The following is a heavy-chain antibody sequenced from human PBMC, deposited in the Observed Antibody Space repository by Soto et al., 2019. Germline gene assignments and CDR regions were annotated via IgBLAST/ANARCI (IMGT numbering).Heavy chain of an antibody. V-gene: IGHV1-2*02. CDR1: GYTFTGYY. CDR2: ISPNSGGT. D-gene: IGHD1-26*01. Sequence: ASVKVSCKASGYTFTGYYIHWVRQAPGQGPEWMGEISPNSGGTKYAQRFQGRVTMTRDTSITTVYMELSNLSPDDTAVYYCGKGRSGDVGVFYWGQGTLVTVSS. CDR3: GKGRSGDVGVFY. J-gene: IGHJ4*02.